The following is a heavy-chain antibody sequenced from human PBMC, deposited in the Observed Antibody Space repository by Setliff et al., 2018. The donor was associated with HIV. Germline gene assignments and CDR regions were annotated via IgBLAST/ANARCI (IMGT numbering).Heavy chain of an antibody. CDR2: ITSRSADK. CDR3: AKLMYAELWPLDIDH. J-gene: IGHJ4*02. D-gene: IGHD1-1*01. CDR1: GFTFSGYW. Sequence: GESLKISCAASGFTFSGYWMHWVRQASGKGLEWVSSITSRSADKYYADSVRGRFTISRDNARNSLVLQMISLRADDTALYFCAKLMYAELWPLDIDHWGQGTLVTVSS. V-gene: IGHV3-21*04.